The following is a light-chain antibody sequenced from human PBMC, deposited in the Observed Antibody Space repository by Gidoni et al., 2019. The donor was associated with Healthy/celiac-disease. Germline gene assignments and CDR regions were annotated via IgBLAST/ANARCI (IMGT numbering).Light chain of an antibody. J-gene: IGKJ2*01. CDR1: QSISSW. V-gene: IGKV1-5*01. CDR2: DAS. Sequence: DIQMTQSPSTLSASVGDRVTITCRASQSISSWLAWYQQKPGKATKLLIYDASSLESGVPSRFSGSGSGTEFTLTISSLQPDDFATYYCQRYNSYYTFGQGTKLEIK. CDR3: QRYNSYYT.